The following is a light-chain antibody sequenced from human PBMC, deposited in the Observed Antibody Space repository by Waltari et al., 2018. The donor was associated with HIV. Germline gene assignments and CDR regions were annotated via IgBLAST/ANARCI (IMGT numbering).Light chain of an antibody. J-gene: IGLJ2*01. CDR2: EVP. V-gene: IGLV2-8*01. CDR3: GSYTGDESPDVV. CDR1: SSDIGGF. Sequence: QSALTQPPSASGSPGQSVTISCTGTSSDIGGFVSWYQQHSGKAPKLMIYEVPKRPSGVPDRFSGSTSGNPASLTVSGLQAEDEADYYCGSYTGDESPDVVFGEGTKLTVL.